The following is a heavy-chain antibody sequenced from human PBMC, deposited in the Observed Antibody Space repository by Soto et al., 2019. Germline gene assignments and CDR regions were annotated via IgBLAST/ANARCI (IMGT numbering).Heavy chain of an antibody. CDR1: GFTFSSYG. CDR2: ISGGGPPT. J-gene: IGHJ4*02. CDR3: AIRTYSTGWYYLDL. D-gene: IGHD6-25*01. Sequence: EVQMLESGGGLVQPGGSLRLSCTGSGFTFSSYGMSWVRQAPGKGLEWVSGISGGGPPTYYADSVRGRFTISRDNSKITLYLQMNSLRAEDTAVYYCAIRTYSTGWYYLDLWGRGTLVTVSA. V-gene: IGHV3-23*01.